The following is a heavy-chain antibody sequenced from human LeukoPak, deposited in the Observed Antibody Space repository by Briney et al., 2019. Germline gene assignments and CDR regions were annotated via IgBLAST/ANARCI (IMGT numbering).Heavy chain of an antibody. V-gene: IGHV1-46*01. CDR2: INPSGGST. CDR3: ARSTPHRYFDL. J-gene: IGHJ2*01. CDR1: GYTLTSYY. Sequence: ASAKVSCKASGYTLTSYYMHWVRQAPGQGLEWMGIINPSGGSTSYAQKFQGRVTMTRDTSTSTVYMELSSLRSEDTAVYYCARSTPHRYFDLWGRGTLVTASS. D-gene: IGHD5/OR15-5a*01.